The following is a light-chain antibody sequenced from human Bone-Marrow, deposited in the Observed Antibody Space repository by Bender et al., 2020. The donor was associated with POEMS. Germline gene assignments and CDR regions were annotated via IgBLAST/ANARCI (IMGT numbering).Light chain of an antibody. V-gene: IGLV1-47*02. J-gene: IGLJ2*01. CDR2: TNN. CDR1: GSNIGAGYD. Sequence: QSVLTQPPSVSGAPGQRVTISCTGGSNIGAGYDVHWYQQLPGTAPKLLIYTNNQRPSGVPDRFSGSKSGASASLAISGLRSEDEADYYCAAWDDSLSGVLFGGGTKLTVL. CDR3: AAWDDSLSGVL.